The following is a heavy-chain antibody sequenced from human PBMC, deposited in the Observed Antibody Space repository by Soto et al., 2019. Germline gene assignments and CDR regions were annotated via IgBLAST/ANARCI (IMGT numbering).Heavy chain of an antibody. Sequence: QVQLVQSGAEVKKPGSSVKVSCKASGGTVSSYAIGWVRQAPGQGLEWMGGIIPIFGTANCAQKFQGRVTITADESTSTAYMELSSLRSEDTVVYYCARDRELERPLDAFDIWGQGTMVTVSS. CDR1: GGTVSSYA. J-gene: IGHJ3*02. D-gene: IGHD1-1*01. CDR3: ARDRELERPLDAFDI. CDR2: IIPIFGTA. V-gene: IGHV1-69*12.